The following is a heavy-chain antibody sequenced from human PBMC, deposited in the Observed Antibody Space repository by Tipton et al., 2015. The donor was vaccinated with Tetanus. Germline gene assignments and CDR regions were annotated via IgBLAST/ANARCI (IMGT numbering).Heavy chain of an antibody. J-gene: IGHJ3*02. D-gene: IGHD3-10*01. CDR1: GGSISGSSYY. V-gene: IGHV4-39*02. CDR2: FFYSGST. Sequence: TLSLTCTVSGGSISGSSYYWGWIRQPPGKGLEWIGSFFYSGSTYYHPSLKSRVTISVDTSMNSFSLNLSSVTAADTAVYYCAGHYGSGSDDAFDIWGQGTMVTVSS. CDR3: AGHYGSGSDDAFDI.